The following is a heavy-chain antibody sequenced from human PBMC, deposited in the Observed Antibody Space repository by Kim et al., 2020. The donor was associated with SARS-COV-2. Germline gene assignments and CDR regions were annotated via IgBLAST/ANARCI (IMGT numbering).Heavy chain of an antibody. Sequence: ASVKVSCKVSGYTLTELSMHWVRQAPGKGLEWMGGFDPEDGETIYSQKFQGRVTMTRDTSTDTAYMELSSLRSEDTAVYYCATDAHSTVTTTCYSFGMHV. D-gene: IGHD4-17*01. CDR3: ATDAHSTVTTTCYSFGMHV. V-gene: IGHV1-24*01. J-gene: IGHJ6*01. CDR1: GYTLTELS. CDR2: FDPEDGET.